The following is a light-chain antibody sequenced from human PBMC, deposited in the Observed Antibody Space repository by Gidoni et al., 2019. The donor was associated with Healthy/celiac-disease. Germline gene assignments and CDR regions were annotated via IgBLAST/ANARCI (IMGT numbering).Light chain of an antibody. CDR1: SSNIGNNA. J-gene: IGLJ2*01. V-gene: IGLV1-36*01. CDR3: AAWYDSLNGVV. CDR2: YDD. Sequence: QSVLTQPPAVSEAPRQRVTISCSGSSSNIGNNAVNWYQQLPGKAPKLLIYYDDLLPSGVSDRFSGSNSGTSASLAISGLQSEDEPDYYCAAWYDSLNGVVFGGGTKLTVL.